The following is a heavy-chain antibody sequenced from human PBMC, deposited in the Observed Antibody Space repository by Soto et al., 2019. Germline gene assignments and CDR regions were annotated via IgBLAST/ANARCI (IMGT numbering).Heavy chain of an antibody. CDR1: GGSFSGYY. V-gene: IGHV4-34*01. CDR2: INHSGST. Sequence: PSETLSLTCAVYGGSFSGYYWSWIRQPPGKGLERIGEINHSGSTNYNPSLKSRVTILVDTSKNQFSLKLSSVTAADTAVYYCARAVGTRARLGPYYYYGMDVWGQGTTVTVSS. J-gene: IGHJ6*02. CDR3: ARAVGTRARLGPYYYYGMDV. D-gene: IGHD6-6*01.